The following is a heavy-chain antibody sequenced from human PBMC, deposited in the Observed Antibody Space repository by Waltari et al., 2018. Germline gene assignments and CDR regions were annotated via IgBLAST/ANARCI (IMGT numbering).Heavy chain of an antibody. CDR2: IIPIFGTA. J-gene: IGHJ4*02. D-gene: IGHD3-10*01. Sequence: QVQLVQSGAEVKKPGSSVKVSCKASGGTFSSYAISWVRQAPGQGLEWMGRIIPIFGTANYAQKFQGRVTITADTSTDTAYMELSSLRSEDTAVYYCATGFEERNYYGSGSYDYWGQGTLVTVSS. V-gene: IGHV1-69*08. CDR3: ATGFEERNYYGSGSYDY. CDR1: GGTFSSYA.